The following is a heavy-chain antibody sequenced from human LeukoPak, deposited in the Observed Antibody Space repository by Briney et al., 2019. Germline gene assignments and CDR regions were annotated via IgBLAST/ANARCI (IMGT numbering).Heavy chain of an antibody. CDR2: INHSGST. CDR1: GVSFSGYY. J-gene: IGHJ4*02. D-gene: IGHD6-19*01. CDR3: ARDSSGRYYFDY. V-gene: IGHV4-34*01. Sequence: SETLSLTCAVSGVSFSGYYWSCIRQPPGKGLEWIGEINHSGSTNYNPSLKSLVTISVDKSKNQFSLKLRSVTAADTAVYYCARDSSGRYYFDYWGQGTLVTVSS.